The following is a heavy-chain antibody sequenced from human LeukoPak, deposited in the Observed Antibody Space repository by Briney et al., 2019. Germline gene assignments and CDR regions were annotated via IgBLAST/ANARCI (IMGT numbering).Heavy chain of an antibody. CDR1: GGSISSYY. V-gene: IGHV4-39*01. Sequence: PSETLSLTCTVSGGSISSYYWGWIRQPPGKGLEWIGSIYYSGSTYYNPSLKSRVTISVDTSKNQFSLKLSSVTAADTAVYYCARHNYYGSGSFSPFDPWGQRTLVTVSS. D-gene: IGHD3-10*01. J-gene: IGHJ5*02. CDR2: IYYSGST. CDR3: ARHNYYGSGSFSPFDP.